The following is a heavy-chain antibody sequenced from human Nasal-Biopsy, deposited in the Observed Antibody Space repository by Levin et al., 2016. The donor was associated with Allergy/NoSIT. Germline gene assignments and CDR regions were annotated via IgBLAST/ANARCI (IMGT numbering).Heavy chain of an antibody. CDR1: GFTFSDYY. V-gene: IGHV3-11*06. CDR2: ISSSGSYT. D-gene: IGHD2-21*02. CDR3: ARDVVRCSGADCFVWGNDASDM. J-gene: IGHJ3*02. Sequence: GESLKISCAASGFTFSDYYMIWVRQAPGKGLEWISYISSSGSYTRYTDSVKGRFTVSRDNVKNSLFLQMDSLRAEDTAVYYCARDVVRCSGADCFVWGNDASDMWGQGTMVTVSS.